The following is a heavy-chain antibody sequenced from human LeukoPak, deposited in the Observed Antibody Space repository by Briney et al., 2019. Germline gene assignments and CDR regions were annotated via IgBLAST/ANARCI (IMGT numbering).Heavy chain of an antibody. V-gene: IGHV3-73*01. CDR1: GFTFSGSA. Sequence: GGSLRLSCAASGFTFSGSAMHWVRQASGKGLEWVGRIRSKANSYATAYAASVKGRFTISRDDSKNTAYLQMNSLKTEDTAVYYCTRRGTIFGYYCYMDVWGKGTTVTVSS. CDR2: IRSKANSYAT. J-gene: IGHJ6*03. CDR3: TRRGTIFGYYCYMDV. D-gene: IGHD3-3*01.